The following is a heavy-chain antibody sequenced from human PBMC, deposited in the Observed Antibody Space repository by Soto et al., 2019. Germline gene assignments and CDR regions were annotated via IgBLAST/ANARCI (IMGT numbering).Heavy chain of an antibody. V-gene: IGHV1-24*01. Sequence: VASVKVSCKVSGYSFSEMSMHWVRQTPEKGLEWMGSFDGEDGQTMYAQKFQGRVTMTEDTSADTAYMELSSLRSDDTAVYYCGIPGATGNLDYWGQGSRVTVYS. CDR2: FDGEDGQT. CDR1: GYSFSEMS. D-gene: IGHD3-10*01. J-gene: IGHJ4*02. CDR3: GIPGATGNLDY.